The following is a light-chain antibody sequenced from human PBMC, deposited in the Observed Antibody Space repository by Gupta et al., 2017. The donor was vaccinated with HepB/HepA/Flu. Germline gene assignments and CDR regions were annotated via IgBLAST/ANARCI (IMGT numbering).Light chain of an antibody. CDR2: DAS. CDR1: ESVGSSY. CDR3: QQEGSSPYS. J-gene: IGKJ2*01. Sequence: EIVLAQSPGTLYLFPGERVTRSCRASESVGSSYLAWYRQKPGQAPRLIIYDASTRDTGIPDRFSGSGFGTEFTLTIRRVEPEDFAVYYCQQEGSSPYSFGQGTQVEIK. V-gene: IGKV3-20*01.